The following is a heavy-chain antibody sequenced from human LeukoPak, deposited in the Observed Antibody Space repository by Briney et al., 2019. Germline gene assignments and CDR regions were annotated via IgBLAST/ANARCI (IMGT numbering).Heavy chain of an antibody. J-gene: IGHJ4*02. Sequence: SETLSLTCTVSGGSISSYYWSWIRQPPGKGLEWFGYIYYSGSTNYNPSLKSRVTISVDTSKNQFSLKLTSVTAADTAVYYCARGKGSSSWFGDFDYWGQGTLVTVSS. CDR2: IYYSGST. CDR3: ARGKGSSSWFGDFDY. CDR1: GGSISSYY. D-gene: IGHD6-13*01. V-gene: IGHV4-59*01.